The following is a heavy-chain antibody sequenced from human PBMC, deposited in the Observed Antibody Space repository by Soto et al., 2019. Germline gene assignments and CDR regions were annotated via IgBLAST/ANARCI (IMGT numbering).Heavy chain of an antibody. CDR3: ARETVPMDV. CDR2: IYYSGST. CDR1: GGSFSGYY. D-gene: IGHD1-1*01. Sequence: SETLSLTCAVYGGSFSGYYWSWIRQPPGKGLEWIGYIYYSGSTNYNPSLKSRVTISVDTSKNQFSLKLSSVTAADTAVYYCARETVPMDVWGQGTTVTV. J-gene: IGHJ6*02. V-gene: IGHV4-59*01.